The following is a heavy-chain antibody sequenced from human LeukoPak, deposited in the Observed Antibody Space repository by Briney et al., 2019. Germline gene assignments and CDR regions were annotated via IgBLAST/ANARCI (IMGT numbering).Heavy chain of an antibody. V-gene: IGHV1-3*01. D-gene: IGHD3-10*01. CDR3: ARAAPRITMVRGVIPLMDV. J-gene: IGHJ6*04. CDR1: GYTFTSYA. CDR2: INAGNGNT. Sequence: GASVTVSCKASGYTFTSYAMHWVRQAPGQRLEWMGWINAGNGNTKYSQKFQGRVTITRDTSASTAYMELSSLRSEDTAVYYCARAAPRITMVRGVIPLMDVWGKGTAVTVSS.